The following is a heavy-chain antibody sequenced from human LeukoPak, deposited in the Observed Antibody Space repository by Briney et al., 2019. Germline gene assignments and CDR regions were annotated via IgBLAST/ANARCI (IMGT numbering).Heavy chain of an antibody. CDR1: GFTFRSYA. J-gene: IGHJ4*02. D-gene: IGHD1-26*01. Sequence: GGSLRLSCAASGFTFRSYAMHWVRQAPDKGLECVAVISYDGSNKSYADSVKGRFTITRDNSKNTLYLQMNSLRAEDTAVYYCARDLIVGATTLDYWGQGTLVTVSS. CDR2: ISYDGSNK. V-gene: IGHV3-30-3*01. CDR3: ARDLIVGATTLDY.